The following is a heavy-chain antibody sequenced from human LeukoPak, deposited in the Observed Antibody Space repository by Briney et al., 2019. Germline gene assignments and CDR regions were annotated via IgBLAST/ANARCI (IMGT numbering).Heavy chain of an antibody. J-gene: IGHJ4*02. D-gene: IGHD3-10*01. CDR1: GGSISSHF. CDR2: IYYSGST. CDR3: ARSYGTPSGSYLERPYYFDY. V-gene: IGHV4-39*01. Sequence: SETLSLTCTVSGGSISSHFWSWIRQPPGKGLEWIGSIYYSGSTYYNPSLKSRVTISVDTSKNQFSLKLSSVTAADTAVYYCARSYGTPSGSYLERPYYFDYWGQGTLVTVSS.